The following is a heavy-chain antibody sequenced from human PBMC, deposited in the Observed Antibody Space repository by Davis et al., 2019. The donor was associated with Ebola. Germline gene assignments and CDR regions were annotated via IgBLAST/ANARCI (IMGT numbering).Heavy chain of an antibody. CDR3: ARAVEQLAYYYGMDV. CDR1: GGTFSSYA. Sequence: AASVKVSCKASGGTFSSYAISWVRQAPGQGLEWMGGIIPIFGTANYAQKFQGRVAITADKSTSTAYMELSSLRSEDTAVYYCARAVEQLAYYYGMDVWGQGTTVTVSS. D-gene: IGHD1-26*01. V-gene: IGHV1-69*06. J-gene: IGHJ6*02. CDR2: IIPIFGTA.